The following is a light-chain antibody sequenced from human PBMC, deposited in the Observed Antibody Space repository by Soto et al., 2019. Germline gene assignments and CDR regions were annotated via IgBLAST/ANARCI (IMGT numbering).Light chain of an antibody. J-gene: IGLJ2*01. CDR2: SNN. Sequence: QSVLTQPPSASGTPGQRVTISCSGGSSNIGSNTVNWYQQLPGTAPNLLIYSNNQRPSGVPDRFSGSKSGTSASLAISGLQYEDEADYYWAAWDDSLNAVVFGGGTKVTVL. CDR3: AAWDDSLNAVV. CDR1: SSNIGSNT. V-gene: IGLV1-44*01.